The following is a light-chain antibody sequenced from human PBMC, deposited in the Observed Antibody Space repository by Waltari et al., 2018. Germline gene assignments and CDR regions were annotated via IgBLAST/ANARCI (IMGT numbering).Light chain of an antibody. CDR2: KVS. Sequence: DAVMTQSPLSLPVTLGQPASISCKSSQSLVHSDGNTYLQWFLQRPGQSPRRLIYKVSSRESGVTDRFSGSGSGTDFTLKISRVEAEDVGVYYCMQGTHWPYTFGQGTRLDIK. CDR1: QSLVHSDGNTY. J-gene: IGKJ2*01. CDR3: MQGTHWPYT. V-gene: IGKV2-30*02.